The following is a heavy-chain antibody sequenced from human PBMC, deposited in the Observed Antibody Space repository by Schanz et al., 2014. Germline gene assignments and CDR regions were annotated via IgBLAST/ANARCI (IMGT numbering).Heavy chain of an antibody. CDR2: ISAFDDKT. CDR1: GYTFTSYD. V-gene: IGHV1-18*01. CDR3: ARETTIITGGAFDV. Sequence: QVQLVQSGSEVKKPGDSVKVSCKASGYTFTSYDINWVRQATGQGPEWMGWISAFDDKTDYAQNFQGRLIMTTDTSTTTVYMELRGLRSDDTAVYYCARETTIITGGAFDVWGQGTMVTVSS. D-gene: IGHD3-9*01. J-gene: IGHJ3*01.